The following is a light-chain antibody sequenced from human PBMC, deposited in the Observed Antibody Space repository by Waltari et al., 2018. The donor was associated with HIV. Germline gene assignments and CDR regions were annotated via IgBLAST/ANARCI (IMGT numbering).Light chain of an antibody. V-gene: IGLV1-40*01. CDR1: SSHIGAGYA. J-gene: IGLJ2*01. CDR3: QSYDVSLSGSI. Sequence: QSVLTQPPSVSGAPGQRVTISCTGSSSHIGAGYAVHWYQQLPGTAPKLLINGNINRPSGVSDRFSDFKSGTSASLAITGLQTEDEADYYCQSYDVSLSGSIFGGGTKLTVL. CDR2: GNI.